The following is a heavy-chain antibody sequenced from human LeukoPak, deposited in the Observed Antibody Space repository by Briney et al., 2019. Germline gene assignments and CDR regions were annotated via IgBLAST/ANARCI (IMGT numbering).Heavy chain of an antibody. V-gene: IGHV3-21*01. CDR1: GFTFSSYS. Sequence: GGSLRLSCAASGFTFSSYSMTWVRQAPGKGLEWVSSISSSSSYIYYADSVKGRFTISRDNAKNSLYLQMNSLRAEDTAVYYCARALESDIVVVVAAEGYWGQGTLVTVSS. CDR2: ISSSSSYI. CDR3: ARALESDIVVVVAAEGY. D-gene: IGHD2-15*01. J-gene: IGHJ4*02.